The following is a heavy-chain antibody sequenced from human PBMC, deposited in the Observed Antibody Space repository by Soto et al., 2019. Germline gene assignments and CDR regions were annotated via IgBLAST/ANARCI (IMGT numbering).Heavy chain of an antibody. Sequence: EVQLVGSGGGLVQPGGSLRLSCAASGFTFRTYWMNWVRQAPGKGLERVANIKGDGSEKYYVDPVKGRFTISRDNAMNSLYLQMNSLRAEDTAVYYCATSLIRGQGALVTVSS. D-gene: IGHD6-6*01. J-gene: IGHJ4*02. V-gene: IGHV3-7*01. CDR3: ATSLI. CDR2: IKGDGSEK. CDR1: GFTFRTYW.